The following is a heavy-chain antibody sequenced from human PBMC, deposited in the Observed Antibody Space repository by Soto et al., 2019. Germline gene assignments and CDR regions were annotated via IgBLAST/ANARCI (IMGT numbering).Heavy chain of an antibody. CDR1: GFTFSSYW. J-gene: IGHJ6*04. V-gene: IGHV3-74*01. CDR2: INSDGSST. Sequence: GGSLRLSCAASGFTFSSYWMHWVRQAPGKGLVWVSRINSDGSSTSYADSVKGRFTISRDNAKNTLYLQMNSLRAEDTAVYYCARSIAYCGCDCYSYYYYGMYVWGKGTTVTVSS. D-gene: IGHD2-21*02. CDR3: ARSIAYCGCDCYSYYYYGMYV.